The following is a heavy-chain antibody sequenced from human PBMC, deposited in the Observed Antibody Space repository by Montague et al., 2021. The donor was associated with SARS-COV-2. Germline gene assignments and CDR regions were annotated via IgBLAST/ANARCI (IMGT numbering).Heavy chain of an antibody. Sequence: SETLSLTCAVTGASVSPYHWSWIRQPPGKGLKWIGNLHHSGATNYNPSLESRVTMSVDTSKNQFSLNLISVTAADTAVYFCATSLGGRYYWADYYFDYWGQGILVTVSA. J-gene: IGHJ4*02. V-gene: IGHV4-59*02. D-gene: IGHD3-10*01. CDR3: ATSLGGRYYWADYYFDY. CDR1: GASVSPYH. CDR2: LHHSGAT.